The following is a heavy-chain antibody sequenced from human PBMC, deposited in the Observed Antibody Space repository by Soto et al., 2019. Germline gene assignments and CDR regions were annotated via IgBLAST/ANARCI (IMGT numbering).Heavy chain of an antibody. Sequence: QVQLVESGGGVVQPGRSLRLSCAASGFTFSSYGMHWVRQAPGKGLEWVAVIWYDGSNTYYADSVKGRFTISRDNSKNTLYLQMNSLRAEDTAVYFCAVWVGHSNGDGYYDRGYFDYWGQGTLVTVSA. D-gene: IGHD3-22*01. V-gene: IGHV3-33*01. CDR2: IWYDGSNT. CDR1: GFTFSSYG. J-gene: IGHJ4*02. CDR3: AVWVGHSNGDGYYDRGYFDY.